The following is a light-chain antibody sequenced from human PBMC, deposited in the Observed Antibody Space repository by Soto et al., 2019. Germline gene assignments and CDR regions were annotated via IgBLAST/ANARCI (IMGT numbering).Light chain of an antibody. Sequence: QSVLTQPASVSGSLGQSITISCTGTSSDVGAYIYVSWYQHHPGKAPKVMIYEVTNRPSGVSDRFSGSKSGNTASLTISGLQAEDEADYYCCSYKSSRTYVFGTGTKVTVL. CDR2: EVT. J-gene: IGLJ1*01. V-gene: IGLV2-14*01. CDR1: SSDVGAYIY. CDR3: CSYKSSRTYV.